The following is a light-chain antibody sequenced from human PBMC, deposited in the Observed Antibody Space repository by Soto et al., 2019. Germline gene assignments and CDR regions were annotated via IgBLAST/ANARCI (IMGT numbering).Light chain of an antibody. J-gene: IGLJ1*01. V-gene: IGLV1-44*01. CDR2: TNN. CDR3: AAWDDSLIGQV. CDR1: TSNIGSNT. Sequence: QSVLTQPPSASGTPGQRVTISCSGSTSNIGSNTVSWYQHLPGTAPTLLIYTNNQRPSGVPDRFSGSKSGTSASLAISGLQSEDEADYYCAAWDDSLIGQVFGTGTKVTVL.